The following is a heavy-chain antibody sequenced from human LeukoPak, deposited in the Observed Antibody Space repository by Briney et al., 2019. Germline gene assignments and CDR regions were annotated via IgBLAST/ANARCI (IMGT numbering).Heavy chain of an antibody. Sequence: SEALSLTCAVYGGSFSGYYWSWIRQPPGKGLEWIGEINHSGSTNYNPSLKSRVTISVDTSKHQFSLKLSSVTAADTAVYYCARKDIVVVVAATAPNWFDPWGQGTLVTVSS. CDR2: INHSGST. CDR1: GGSFSGYY. CDR3: ARKDIVVVVAATAPNWFDP. D-gene: IGHD2-15*01. J-gene: IGHJ5*02. V-gene: IGHV4-34*01.